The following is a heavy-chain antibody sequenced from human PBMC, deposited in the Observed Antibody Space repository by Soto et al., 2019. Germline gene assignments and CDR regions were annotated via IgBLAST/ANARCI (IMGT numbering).Heavy chain of an antibody. D-gene: IGHD4-17*01. CDR2: IYYSGST. CDR1: GGSISSSSYY. J-gene: IGHJ4*02. Sequence: PSETLSLTCTVSGGSISSSSYYWGWIRQPPGKGLEWIGSIYYSGSTYYNPSLKSRVTISVDTSKNQFSLKLSSVTAADTAVYYCARQNYGDYLYYFDYWGQGTLVTVSS. V-gene: IGHV4-39*01. CDR3: ARQNYGDYLYYFDY.